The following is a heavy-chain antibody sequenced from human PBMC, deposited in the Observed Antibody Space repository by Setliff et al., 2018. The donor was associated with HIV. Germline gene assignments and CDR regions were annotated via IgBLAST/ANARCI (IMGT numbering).Heavy chain of an antibody. J-gene: IGHJ4*02. CDR1: GVSISNGDHY. CDR3: ARVTTNPHFDY. V-gene: IGHV4-31*03. Sequence: TLSLTCTVSGVSISNGDHYWNWIRQHPGKGLEWIGYIYYTGTTYYNPSLENRVTMSVDTSKNQFSLRLNSVTVADTAVYYCARVTTNPHFDYWGQGTLVTVSS. CDR2: IYYTGTT.